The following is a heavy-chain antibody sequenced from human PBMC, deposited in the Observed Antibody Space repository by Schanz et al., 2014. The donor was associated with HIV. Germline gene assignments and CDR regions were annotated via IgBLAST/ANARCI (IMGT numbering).Heavy chain of an antibody. Sequence: QVQLVQSGTEMKKPGASVQVSCKASGYTFTGYYMHWGRQAPGPGLEWMGRIKPNSGGTNYAQKFQGRVTLTRDTSISAASMELSRLRSDDTALYFCARNQYQLLPFDYWGQGTVVTVSS. CDR1: GYTFTGYY. D-gene: IGHD2-2*01. V-gene: IGHV1-2*02. CDR2: IKPNSGGT. CDR3: ARNQYQLLPFDY. J-gene: IGHJ4*02.